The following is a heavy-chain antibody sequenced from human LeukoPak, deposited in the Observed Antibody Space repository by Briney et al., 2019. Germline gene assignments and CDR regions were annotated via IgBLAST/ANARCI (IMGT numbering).Heavy chain of an antibody. CDR2: ISYDGSNK. J-gene: IGHJ4*02. CDR1: GFTFSSYG. D-gene: IGHD3-10*01. V-gene: IGHV3-30*18. Sequence: GGSLRLSCAASGFTFSSYGMHWVRQAPGKGLEWVAVISYDGSNKYYADSVKGRFTISRDNSKNTLYLQMNSLRAEGTAVYYCAKDGGQITMVRGVIDYWGQGTLVTVSS. CDR3: AKDGGQITMVRGVIDY.